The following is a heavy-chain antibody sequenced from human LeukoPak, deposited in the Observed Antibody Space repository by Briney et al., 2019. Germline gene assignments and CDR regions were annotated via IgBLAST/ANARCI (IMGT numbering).Heavy chain of an antibody. J-gene: IGHJ4*02. CDR1: GGSISSGDYY. CDR3: ARGTWSSSIDY. CDR2: IYYSGST. Sequence: SETLSLTCTVSGGSISSGDYYWSWIRQPPGKGLEWIGYIYYSGSTYYNPSLKSRLTISGDTSKNQFSLRLSSVTAADTAVYYCARGTWSSSIDYWGQGTLVTVSS. D-gene: IGHD6-6*01. V-gene: IGHV4-30-4*01.